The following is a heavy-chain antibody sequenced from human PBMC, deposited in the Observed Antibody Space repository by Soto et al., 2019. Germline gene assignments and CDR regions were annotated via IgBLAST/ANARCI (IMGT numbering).Heavy chain of an antibody. J-gene: IGHJ4*02. CDR2: IYYSGST. Sequence: SSETLSLTCTVSGGSISSSSYYWGWIRQPPGKGLEWIGSIYYSGSTYYNPSLKSRVTISVDTSKNQFSLNLSSVTAADTAVYYCARENYDSSTYYLDYWGQGTLVIVSS. CDR3: ARENYDSSTYYLDY. V-gene: IGHV4-39*02. CDR1: GGSISSSSYY. D-gene: IGHD3-22*01.